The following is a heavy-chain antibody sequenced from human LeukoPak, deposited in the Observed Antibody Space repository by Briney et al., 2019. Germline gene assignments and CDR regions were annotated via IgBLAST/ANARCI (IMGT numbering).Heavy chain of an antibody. CDR3: ARELTPYYYMDV. V-gene: IGHV3-48*03. Sequence: PGGSLRLSCAASGFTFSSYEMNWVRQAPGEGLEWVSYISSSGSTIYYADSVKGRFTISWDNAKNSLYLQMNSLRAEDTAVYYCARELTPYYYMDVWGKGTTVTIS. D-gene: IGHD2-15*01. CDR2: ISSSGSTI. CDR1: GFTFSSYE. J-gene: IGHJ6*03.